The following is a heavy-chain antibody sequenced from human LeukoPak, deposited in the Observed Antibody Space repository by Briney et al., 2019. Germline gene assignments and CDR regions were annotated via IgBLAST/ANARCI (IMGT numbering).Heavy chain of an antibody. CDR2: ISGSGGST. V-gene: IGHV3-23*01. Sequence: GGSLRLSCAASGFTFSSYAMSWVRQAPGKGLEWVSVISGSGGSTYYADSVKGRFTISRDNSKNTLYLQMNSLRAEDTAVYYCAKIIVVPAAYNWFDPWGQGTLVTVSS. CDR3: AKIIVVPAAYNWFDP. CDR1: GFTFSSYA. J-gene: IGHJ5*02. D-gene: IGHD2-2*01.